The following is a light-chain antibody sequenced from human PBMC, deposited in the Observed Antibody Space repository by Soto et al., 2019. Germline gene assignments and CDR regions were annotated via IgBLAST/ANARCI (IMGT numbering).Light chain of an antibody. CDR3: CSYAGSSTFV. CDR1: SSDVGSYNL. CDR2: EGS. J-gene: IGLJ2*01. Sequence: QPVLTQPASVSGSPGQSITISCTGTSSDVGSYNLVSWYQQHPGKAPKLMIYEGSKRPSGVSNRFSGSKSGNTASLTISGLQAEDEADYYCCSYAGSSTFVFGGGTQLTVL. V-gene: IGLV2-23*03.